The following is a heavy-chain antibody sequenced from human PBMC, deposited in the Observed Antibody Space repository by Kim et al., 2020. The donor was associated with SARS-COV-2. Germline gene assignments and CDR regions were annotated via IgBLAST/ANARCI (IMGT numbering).Heavy chain of an antibody. Sequence: QKFQGRVTITADESTSTAYMELSSLRSEDTAVYYCARDRTRGGGSCYSLWGQGTLVTVSS. CDR3: ARDRTRGGGSCYSL. D-gene: IGHD2-15*01. J-gene: IGHJ4*02. V-gene: IGHV1-69*01.